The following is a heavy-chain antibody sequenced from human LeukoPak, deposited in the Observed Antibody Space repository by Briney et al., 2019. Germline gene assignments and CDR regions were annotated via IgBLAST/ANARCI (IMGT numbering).Heavy chain of an antibody. J-gene: IGHJ2*01. Sequence: SETLSLTCAVYGGSFSGYYWSWIRQPPGKGLEWIGEINHSGSTNYNPSLKSRVTISVDTSKNQFSLKLSSVTAADTAVYYCARVDFWSGYYNYWYFDLWGRGTLVTVSS. V-gene: IGHV4-34*01. D-gene: IGHD3-3*01. CDR3: ARVDFWSGYYNYWYFDL. CDR1: GGSFSGYY. CDR2: INHSGST.